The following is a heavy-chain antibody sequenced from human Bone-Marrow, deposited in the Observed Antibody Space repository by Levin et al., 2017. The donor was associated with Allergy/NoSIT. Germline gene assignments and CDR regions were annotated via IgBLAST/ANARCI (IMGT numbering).Heavy chain of an antibody. CDR1: SGSISSGTYY. J-gene: IGHJ3*02. Sequence: PSETLSLTCTVSSGSISSGTYYWSWIRQPPGKDLEFIGYIYYTESTYYKPSLRSRVSMSVDTSKNQFSLTLSAVTASDTAMYFCARGRYCSGGTCSVYNPFDIWGQGTMVIVSS. CDR2: IYYTEST. CDR3: ARGRYCSGGTCSVYNPFDI. V-gene: IGHV4-30-4*01. D-gene: IGHD2-15*01.